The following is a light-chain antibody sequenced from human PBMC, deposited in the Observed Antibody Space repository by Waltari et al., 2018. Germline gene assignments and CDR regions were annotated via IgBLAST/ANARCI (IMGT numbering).Light chain of an antibody. CDR2: SNT. J-gene: IGLJ2*01. V-gene: IGLV1-44*01. CDR3: AAWFDSLKGVV. CDR1: SSNIGSDP. Sequence: QSVLTQPPSASGTPGQRVTISCSGSSSNIGSDPVNCYQQPPRTAPQHLIYSNTPRPSGVPDRFSGSKSGTSASLAISGLQSEDEADYYCAAWFDSLKGVVFGGGTKLTVL.